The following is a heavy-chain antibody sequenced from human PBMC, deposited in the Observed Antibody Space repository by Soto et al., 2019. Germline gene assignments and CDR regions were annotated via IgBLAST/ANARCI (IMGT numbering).Heavy chain of an antibody. CDR3: ARDFWSGYYGADY. V-gene: IGHV3-7*01. Sequence: PVGSLRLSCAASGFTFSSYWMSWVRQAPGKGLEWVANIKQDGSEKYYVDSVKGRFTISRDNAKNPLYLQMNSLRAEDTAVYYCARDFWSGYYGADYWGQGILVTVSS. CDR1: GFTFSSYW. CDR2: IKQDGSEK. J-gene: IGHJ4*02. D-gene: IGHD3-3*01.